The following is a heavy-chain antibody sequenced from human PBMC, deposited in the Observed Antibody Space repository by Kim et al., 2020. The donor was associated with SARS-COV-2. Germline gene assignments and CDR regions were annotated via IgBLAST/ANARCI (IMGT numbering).Heavy chain of an antibody. CDR1: GYALSELS. CDR2: FDREDGGQT. Sequence: ASVKVSCKVSGYALSELSIHWVRQAPGKGPEWMGGFDREDGGQTSYAQKFQGRVTMTEDTSTDTAYLELSSLRSEDTAVYYCATENPAVSAAEAVYYYYVLDVWGQGTTVTVS. V-gene: IGHV1-24*01. J-gene: IGHJ6*02. CDR3: ATENPAVSAAEAVYYYYVLDV. D-gene: IGHD6-13*01.